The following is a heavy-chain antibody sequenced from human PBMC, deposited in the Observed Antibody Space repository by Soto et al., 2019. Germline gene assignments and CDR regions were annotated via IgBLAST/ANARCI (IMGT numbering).Heavy chain of an antibody. CDR2: IYYSGST. CDR3: ARAYCSGGSCWAWSNWFDP. J-gene: IGHJ5*02. D-gene: IGHD2-15*01. CDR1: GGSISSYY. V-gene: IGHV4-59*12. Sequence: PSETLSLTCTVSGGSISSYYWSWIRQPPGKGLEWIGYIYYSGSTNYNPSLKSRVTISVVTSKNQFSLQLNSVSPEDTAVYYCARAYCSGGSCWAWSNWFDPWGQGTLVTVS.